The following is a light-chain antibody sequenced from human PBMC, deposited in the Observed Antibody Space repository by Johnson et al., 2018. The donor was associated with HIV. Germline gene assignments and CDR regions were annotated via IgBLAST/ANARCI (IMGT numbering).Light chain of an antibody. CDR3: ATWDTSLSTGGV. V-gene: IGLV1-51*01. J-gene: IGLJ1*01. CDR1: SSDIGNNY. CDR2: DDN. Sequence: QSILTQPPSVSAAPGQKVIISCSGGSSDIGNNYVSWYQHLQGTAPKLLIYDDNKRPSGIPDRFSGSKSGTSATRGITGLQTGDEADYYCATWDTSLSTGGVFGTGTKVTVL.